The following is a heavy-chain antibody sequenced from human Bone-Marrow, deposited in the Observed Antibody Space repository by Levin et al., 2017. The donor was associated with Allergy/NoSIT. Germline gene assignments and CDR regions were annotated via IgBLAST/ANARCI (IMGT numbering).Heavy chain of an antibody. V-gene: IGHV4-4*02. J-gene: IGHJ4*02. D-gene: IGHD2-8*01. Sequence: SETLSLTCTVSGGSISSSTWWSWVRQSPGKGLEWIGEIYHGGRTNYNPSLKSRVSMSVDKSKSQFSLKLSSVTAADTAVYYCARDPLYYGTNSGNYWGQGTLVTVSS. CDR3: ARDPLYYGTNSGNY. CDR2: IYHGGRT. CDR1: GGSISSSTW.